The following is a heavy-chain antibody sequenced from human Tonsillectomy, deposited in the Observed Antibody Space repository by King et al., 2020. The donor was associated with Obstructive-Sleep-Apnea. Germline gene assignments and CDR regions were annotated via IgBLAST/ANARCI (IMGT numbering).Heavy chain of an antibody. CDR2: INPHSGGT. D-gene: IGHD6-19*01. J-gene: IGHJ5*02. CDR1: GYTFTGYY. Sequence: VQLVESGAEVKKPGASVKVSCKASGYTFTGYYMHWVRQAPGQGLEWMGWINPHSGGTKYAQKFQGRVTMTTDTSTNPAYMELSVLRSDDMAVYYCARGGAVTGTCWPNWFDPWGQGTRVTVSS. CDR3: ARGGAVTGTCWPNWFDP. V-gene: IGHV1-2*02.